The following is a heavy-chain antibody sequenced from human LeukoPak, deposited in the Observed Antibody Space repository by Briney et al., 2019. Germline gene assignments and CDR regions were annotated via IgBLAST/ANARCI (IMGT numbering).Heavy chain of an antibody. CDR3: AREDRFGELFFAFDI. V-gene: IGHV3-72*01. CDR2: SRNKANSYTT. Sequence: GGSLRLSCAASGFTFSDHYMDWVRQAPGKGLEWVGRSRNKANSYTTEYAASVKGRFTISRDDSKNSLYLQMNSLKTEDTAVYYCAREDRFGELFFAFDIWGQGTMVTVSS. J-gene: IGHJ3*02. CDR1: GFTFSDHY. D-gene: IGHD3-10*01.